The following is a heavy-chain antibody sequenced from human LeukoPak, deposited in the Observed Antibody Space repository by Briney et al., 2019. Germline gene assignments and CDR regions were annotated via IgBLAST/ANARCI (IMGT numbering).Heavy chain of an antibody. CDR2: TKQDGSEK. CDR1: ELTSSTSW. V-gene: IGHV3-7*01. CDR3: VGWGISGITNH. J-gene: IGHJ4*02. Sequence: PGGSLRLSCAASELTSSTSWMSWVRQAPGKGLEWVAQTKQDGSEKYYVDSVKGRFTTSRDKNSLFLQMNSVRAEDTAVYYCVGWGISGITNHWGQGTLVTLSS. D-gene: IGHD1-7*01.